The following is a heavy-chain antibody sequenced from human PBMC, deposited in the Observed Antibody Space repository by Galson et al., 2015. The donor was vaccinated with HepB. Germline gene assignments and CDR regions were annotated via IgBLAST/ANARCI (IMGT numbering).Heavy chain of an antibody. CDR2: INHRGST. D-gene: IGHD4-17*01. CDR3: ARITYVDYFFDY. Sequence: ETLSLTCGVYGGSFSGYYWNWIRQPPGKGLEWLGEINHRGSTNYNPSLRGRVTISVDTSKNQFSLILRSVPAADTAVYFCARITYVDYFFDYWGQGTLVTVSS. CDR1: GGSFSGYY. J-gene: IGHJ4*02. V-gene: IGHV4-34*01.